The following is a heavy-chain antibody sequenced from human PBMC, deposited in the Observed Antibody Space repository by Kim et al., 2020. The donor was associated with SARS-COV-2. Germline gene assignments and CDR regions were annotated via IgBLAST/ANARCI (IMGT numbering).Heavy chain of an antibody. Sequence: GGSLRLSCAASGFSFSAYSMNWVRQAPGKGLEWVSSISRDRSYIFYAASVEGRFTISRDNAKSSLFLQMNSLRGEDTAVYYCATRLVGAPLDYWGQGALVTVSS. CDR2: ISRDRSYI. V-gene: IGHV3-21*06. J-gene: IGHJ4*02. CDR1: GFSFSAYS. CDR3: ATRLVGAPLDY. D-gene: IGHD2-2*01.